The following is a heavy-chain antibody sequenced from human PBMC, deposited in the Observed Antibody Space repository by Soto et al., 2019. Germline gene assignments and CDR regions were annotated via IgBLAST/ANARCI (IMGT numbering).Heavy chain of an antibody. CDR2: INSDGSST. J-gene: IGHJ5*02. Sequence: GGSLRLSCAASGFTFSSYWMHWVRQAPGKGLVWVSRINSDGSSTSYADSVKGRFTISRVNAKNTLYLQMNSLRAEDTAVYYCAREGYYYGSGSYYNSYNWFDPWGQGTLVTVSS. V-gene: IGHV3-74*01. CDR1: GFTFSSYW. D-gene: IGHD3-10*01. CDR3: AREGYYYGSGSYYNSYNWFDP.